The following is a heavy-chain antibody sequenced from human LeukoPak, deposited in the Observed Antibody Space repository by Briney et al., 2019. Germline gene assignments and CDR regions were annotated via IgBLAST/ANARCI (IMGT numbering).Heavy chain of an antibody. J-gene: IGHJ4*02. CDR3: ARGVSSGWYLY. CDR1: GYTFTSNG. V-gene: IGHV1-8*02. CDR2: INPSGGST. D-gene: IGHD6-19*01. Sequence: ASVKVSCKASGYTFTSNGISWVRRAPGQGLEWMGIINPSGGSTSYAQKFQGRVTMTRNTSISTAYMELSSLRSEDTAVYYCARGVSSGWYLYWGQGTLVTVSS.